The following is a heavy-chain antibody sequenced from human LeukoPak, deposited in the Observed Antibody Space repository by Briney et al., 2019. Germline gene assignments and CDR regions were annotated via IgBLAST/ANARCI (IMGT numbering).Heavy chain of an antibody. CDR2: ISYDGSNK. V-gene: IGHV3-30*18. J-gene: IGHJ3*02. D-gene: IGHD1-1*01. CDR1: GFTFSSYG. Sequence: GGSLRLSCAASGFTFSSYGMHWVRQAPGKGLEWVAVISYDGSNKYYADSVKGRFTISRDNSKNTLYLQMNSLRAEDTAVYYCAKGADWKGEYDAFDIWGQGTMVTVSS. CDR3: AKGADWKGEYDAFDI.